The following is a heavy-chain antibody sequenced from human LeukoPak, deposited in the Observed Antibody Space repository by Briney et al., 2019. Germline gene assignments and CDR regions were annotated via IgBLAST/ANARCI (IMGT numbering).Heavy chain of an antibody. CDR3: ATDLSSRWLQFAPDY. V-gene: IGHV1-24*01. D-gene: IGHD5-24*01. J-gene: IGHJ4*02. CDR1: GYTLTELS. CDR2: FDPEDGET. Sequence: ASVKVSCKVSGYTLTELSMHWVRPAPGKGLEWMGGFDPEDGETIYAQKFQGRVTMTEDTSTDTAYMELSSLRSEDTAVYYCATDLSSRWLQFAPDYWGQGTLVTVSS.